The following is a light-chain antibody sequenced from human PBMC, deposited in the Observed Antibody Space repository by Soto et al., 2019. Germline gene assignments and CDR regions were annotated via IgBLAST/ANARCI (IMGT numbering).Light chain of an antibody. CDR1: SSDVGGYHY. CDR3: SSYTSTGTLV. CDR2: DVS. J-gene: IGLJ2*01. Sequence: QSVLTQPASVSGSPGQSITISCSGTSSDVGGYHYVSWYQQHPGKAPKLMIYDVSNRPSGVSDRFSGSKSGNTASLAISGLLAEDEADYYCSSYTSTGTLVFGGGTKLTVL. V-gene: IGLV2-14*03.